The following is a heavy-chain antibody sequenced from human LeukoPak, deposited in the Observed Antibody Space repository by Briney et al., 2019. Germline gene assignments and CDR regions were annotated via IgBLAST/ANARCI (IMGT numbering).Heavy chain of an antibody. V-gene: IGHV3-23*01. CDR2: IGGSGGIT. CDR1: GFTFSIYA. CDR3: AKSGRYESSAYWGY. J-gene: IGHJ4*02. D-gene: IGHD3-22*01. Sequence: GGSLRLSCAASGFTFSIYAMSWVRQAPGKGLEWVSAIGGSGGITYYADSVKGRFTISRDNSKNTLYLQMNSLRAEDTAVYFCAKSGRYESSAYWGYWGQGTLVTVSS.